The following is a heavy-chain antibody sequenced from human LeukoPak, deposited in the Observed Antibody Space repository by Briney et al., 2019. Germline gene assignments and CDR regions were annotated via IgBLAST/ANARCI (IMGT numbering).Heavy chain of an antibody. Sequence: PSETLSLTCTVSGGSISSYYWSWIRQPPGKGLEWIGYIYYSGSTNYNPSPKSRATISVDTSKNQLSLKLSSVTAADTAVYYCARADCSSTSCPFDYWGQGTLVTVSS. CDR3: ARADCSSTSCPFDY. D-gene: IGHD2-2*01. CDR2: IYYSGST. V-gene: IGHV4-59*01. CDR1: GGSISSYY. J-gene: IGHJ4*02.